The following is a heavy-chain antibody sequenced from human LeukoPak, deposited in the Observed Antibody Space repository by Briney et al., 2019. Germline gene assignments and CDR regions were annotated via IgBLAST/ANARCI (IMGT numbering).Heavy chain of an antibody. CDR1: GGSFSGYY. V-gene: IGHV4-34*01. CDR3: AGIYIVVVPAATWFDP. D-gene: IGHD2-2*01. CDR2: INHSGST. J-gene: IGHJ5*02. Sequence: PSETLSLTCAVYGGSFSGYYWSWIRQPPGKGLEWIGEINHSGSTNYNPSLKSRVTISVDTSKNQFPLKLSSVTAADTAVYYCAGIYIVVVPAATWFDPWGQGTLVTVSS.